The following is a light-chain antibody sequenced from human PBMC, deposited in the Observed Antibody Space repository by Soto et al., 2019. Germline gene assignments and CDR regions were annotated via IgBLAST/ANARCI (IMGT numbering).Light chain of an antibody. V-gene: IGKV3-20*01. J-gene: IGKJ1*01. CDR3: QQYGSSLWT. CDR1: QSVSSSH. CDR2: GTS. Sequence: EIVLTQSPGTLSLSPGEIATLSCRASQSVSSSHLAWYQQKPGQAPRLLMYGTSSRATGIPDTFSGSGSGTGFTLTISRLEPEDFAVYYCQQYGSSLWTFGQGTKVEIK.